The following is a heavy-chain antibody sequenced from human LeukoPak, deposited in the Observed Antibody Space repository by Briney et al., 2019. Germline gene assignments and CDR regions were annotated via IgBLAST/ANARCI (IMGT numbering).Heavy chain of an antibody. J-gene: IGHJ5*02. CDR1: AGSISSSSYH. D-gene: IGHD3-3*01. CDR2: IDYSGST. CDR3: ARQPGSFTYYDFWSGYYTLNWFDP. V-gene: IGHV4-39*01. Sequence: SETLSLTCTVSAGSISSSSYHCGWIRQPPGKGLEWIGSIDYSGSTYYNPSLKSRVTISVDTSKNQFSLKLSSVTAADTAVYYCARQPGSFTYYDFWSGYYTLNWFDPWGQGTLVTVSS.